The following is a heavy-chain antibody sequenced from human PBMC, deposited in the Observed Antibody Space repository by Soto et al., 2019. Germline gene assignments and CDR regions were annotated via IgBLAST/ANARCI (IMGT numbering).Heavy chain of an antibody. CDR3: AGAKGEGTTVKGNYYYYGMDV. D-gene: IGHD4-17*01. V-gene: IGHV4-34*01. Sequence: SETLSLTCAVYGGSFSGYYWSWIRQPPGKGLEWIGEINHSGSTNYNPSLKSRVTISVDTSKNQFSLKLSPVTAADTAVYYCAGAKGEGTTVKGNYYYYGMDVWGQGTPVPVYS. CDR2: INHSGST. J-gene: IGHJ6*02. CDR1: GGSFSGYY.